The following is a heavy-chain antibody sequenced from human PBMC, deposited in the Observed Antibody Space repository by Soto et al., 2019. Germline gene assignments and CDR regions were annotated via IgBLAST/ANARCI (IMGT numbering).Heavy chain of an antibody. CDR2: ISGNGDSA. D-gene: IGHD6-19*01. CDR3: GKERRGSGWSVCNF. J-gene: IGHJ4*02. Sequence: VQLLESGGGLVQPGGSLRLSCAASGFTFRDYAMNWVRLPPGKGLEWVSDISGNGDSARYADSVKGRFTISRDNSKNTLYLQMNSLRVDDTAVFYCGKERRGSGWSVCNFWGQGTLVTVSS. CDR1: GFTFRDYA. V-gene: IGHV3-23*01.